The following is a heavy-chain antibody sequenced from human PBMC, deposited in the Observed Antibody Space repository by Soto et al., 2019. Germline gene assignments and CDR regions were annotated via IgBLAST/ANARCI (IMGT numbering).Heavy chain of an antibody. D-gene: IGHD3-22*01. J-gene: IGHJ5*02. V-gene: IGHV1-69*12. Sequence: QVQLVQSGAEVKKPGSSVKVSCKASGGTFSSYAISWVRQAPGQGLEWMGGIIPIFGTANYTQKFQGRVTITADESTSTAYMELSSLRSEDTAVYYCARGATDYYDSRGWFDPWGQGTLVTVSS. CDR2: IIPIFGTA. CDR1: GGTFSSYA. CDR3: ARGATDYYDSRGWFDP.